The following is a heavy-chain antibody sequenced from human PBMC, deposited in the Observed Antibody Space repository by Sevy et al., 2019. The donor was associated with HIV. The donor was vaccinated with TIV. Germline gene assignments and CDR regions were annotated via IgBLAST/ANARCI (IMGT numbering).Heavy chain of an antibody. CDR1: GFTFSSYN. V-gene: IGHV3-21*01. Sequence: GGSLRLSCAASGFTFSSYNMNWVRQAPGKGLEWVSFVFSSSSYIYYADSVKGRFTISRDNAKNSLYLQMNSLRAEDTAVYYCARDKTILEGRYGMDVWGQGTTVTVS. D-gene: IGHD3-3*01. CDR2: VFSSSSYI. J-gene: IGHJ6*02. CDR3: ARDKTILEGRYGMDV.